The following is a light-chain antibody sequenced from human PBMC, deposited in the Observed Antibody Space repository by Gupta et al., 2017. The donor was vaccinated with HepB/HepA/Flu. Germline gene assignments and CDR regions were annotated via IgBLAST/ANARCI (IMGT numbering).Light chain of an antibody. CDR2: DVT. CDR1: SSDVGGYKY. Sequence: SALTQPASVSGSPGQSVTISCTGSSSDVGGYKYVSWFQQHPGEAPKVIIYDVTNRPSGVSDRVSGSKSGNTASLTIFGLQAEDEAEYFCTSFTDSNTVLFGGGTKQTVL. CDR3: TSFTDSNTVL. J-gene: IGLJ2*01. V-gene: IGLV2-14*03.